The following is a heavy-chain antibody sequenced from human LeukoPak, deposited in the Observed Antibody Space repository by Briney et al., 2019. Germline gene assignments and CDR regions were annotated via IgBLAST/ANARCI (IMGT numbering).Heavy chain of an antibody. CDR1: GYTFTGYY. CDR3: ARENPLSFMVRGVIHWFDP. J-gene: IGHJ5*02. CDR2: INPNSGGT. V-gene: IGHV1-2*02. D-gene: IGHD3-10*01. Sequence: GASVKVSCKASGYTFTGYYMHWVRQAPGQGLERMGWINPNSGGTNYAQKFQGRVTMTRDTSISTAYMELSRLRSDDTAVYYCARENPLSFMVRGVIHWFDPWGQGTLVTVSS.